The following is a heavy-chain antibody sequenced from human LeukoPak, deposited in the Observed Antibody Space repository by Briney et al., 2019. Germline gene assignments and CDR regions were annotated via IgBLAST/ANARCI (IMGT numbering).Heavy chain of an antibody. J-gene: IGHJ4*02. D-gene: IGHD6-13*01. CDR3: ARAGSSSWYLYY. CDR1: GGSFSGYY. CDR2: INHSGST. Sequence: PSETLSLTCAVYGGSFSGYYWSWLRQPPGKGLDWIAEINHSGSTNYNPALKSRITISVDTSKNQFSLKLSSVTAADTAVYYCARAGSSSWYLYYWGQGTLVTVSS. V-gene: IGHV4-34*01.